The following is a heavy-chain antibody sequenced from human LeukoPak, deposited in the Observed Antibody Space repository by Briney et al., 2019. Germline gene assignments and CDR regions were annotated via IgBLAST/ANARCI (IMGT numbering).Heavy chain of an antibody. CDR1: GYTFTGYY. D-gene: IGHD2-21*02. Sequence: ASVKVSCKASGYTFTGYYMHWVRQAPGQGLEWMGRINPNSGGTNHAQKFQGRVTMTRDTSISTAYMELSRLRSDDTAVYYCARDQGDCGGDCYSALDAFDIWGQGTMVTVSS. CDR2: INPNSGGT. J-gene: IGHJ3*02. V-gene: IGHV1-2*06. CDR3: ARDQGDCGGDCYSALDAFDI.